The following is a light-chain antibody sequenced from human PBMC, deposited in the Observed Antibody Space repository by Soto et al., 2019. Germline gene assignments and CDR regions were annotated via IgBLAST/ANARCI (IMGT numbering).Light chain of an antibody. Sequence: EIVFTQSPRTLSLSPGEGATLSCRASQSVSNNYLAWYQQKPGQAPRLLIYGASNRATGIPDRFSGSGSGTDFTLTISRLEPEDFAVYYCPQYGSSGTFGQGTKVDIK. J-gene: IGKJ1*01. CDR1: QSVSNNY. CDR2: GAS. CDR3: PQYGSSGT. V-gene: IGKV3-20*01.